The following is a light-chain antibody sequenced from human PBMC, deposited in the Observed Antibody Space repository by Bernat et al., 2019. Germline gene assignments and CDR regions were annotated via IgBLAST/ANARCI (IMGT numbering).Light chain of an antibody. CDR1: SSDVGGYNY. J-gene: IGLJ2*01. Sequence: QSALTQPRSVSGSPGQSVTISCSGTSSDVGGYNYFSWYQQHPAKAPKLMIYDVNKRPSGVPDRFSGSKSGNTASLTISGLQAEDEADYYCCSYAGSYSFVVFGGGTKLTVL. V-gene: IGLV2-11*01. CDR2: DVN. CDR3: CSYAGSYSFVV.